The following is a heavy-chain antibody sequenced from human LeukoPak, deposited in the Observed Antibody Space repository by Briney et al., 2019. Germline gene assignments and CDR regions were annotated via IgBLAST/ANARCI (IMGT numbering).Heavy chain of an antibody. Sequence: ASVKVSCKASGGTFSSYAISWVRQASGQGLECMGGIIPIFGTANYAHKFQGRVTITADESTSTAYVELSSLRSEDTAVYYCARGVRGYYDSSGYYLDSWGQGTLVTVSS. J-gene: IGHJ4*02. CDR3: ARGVRGYYDSSGYYLDS. CDR2: IIPIFGTA. D-gene: IGHD3-22*01. V-gene: IGHV1-69*01. CDR1: GGTFSSYA.